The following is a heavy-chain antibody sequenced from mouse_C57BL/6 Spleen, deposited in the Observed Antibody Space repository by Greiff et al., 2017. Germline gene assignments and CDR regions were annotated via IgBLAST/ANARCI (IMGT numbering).Heavy chain of an antibody. V-gene: IGHV1-69*01. CDR2: LDPSDSYT. J-gene: IGHJ4*01. D-gene: IGHD3-2*02. CDR1: GYTFTSYW. CDR3: ARRPSSGYHYAMDY. Sequence: VQLQQPGAELVMPGASVKLSCKASGYTFTSYWMHWVKQRPGQGLEWIGALDPSDSYTNYNQKFKGKSTLTVDKSSSAAYMQLSSRTSEDSAVYYGARRPSSGYHYAMDYWGQGTSVTVSS.